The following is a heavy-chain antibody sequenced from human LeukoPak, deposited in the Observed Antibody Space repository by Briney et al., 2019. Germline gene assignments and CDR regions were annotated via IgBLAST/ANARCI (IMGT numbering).Heavy chain of an antibody. J-gene: IGHJ4*02. Sequence: PSETLSLTCTVSDGSISSYYWSWIRQPAGKGLEWIGRIYTSGSTNYNPSLNSRVTMSVDTSKNQFSLKLSSVTAADTAVYYCARQDETRDIAARPGIYYWGQGTLVTVSS. CDR2: IYTSGST. CDR1: DGSISSYY. D-gene: IGHD6-6*01. V-gene: IGHV4-4*07. CDR3: ARQDETRDIAARPGIYY.